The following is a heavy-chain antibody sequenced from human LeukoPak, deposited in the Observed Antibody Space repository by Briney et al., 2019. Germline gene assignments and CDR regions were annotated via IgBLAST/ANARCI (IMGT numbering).Heavy chain of an antibody. V-gene: IGHV1-24*01. D-gene: IGHD3-22*01. CDR1: GYTLTELS. Sequence: ASVKVSCKVSGYTLTELSMHWVRQAPGKGLEWMGGFDPEDGETIYAQKFQGRVTMTEDTSTDTAYMELSSLRSEDTAVYYCATVRITMIVVPYLPFDPWGQGTLVTVSS. J-gene: IGHJ5*02. CDR3: ATVRITMIVVPYLPFDP. CDR2: FDPEDGET.